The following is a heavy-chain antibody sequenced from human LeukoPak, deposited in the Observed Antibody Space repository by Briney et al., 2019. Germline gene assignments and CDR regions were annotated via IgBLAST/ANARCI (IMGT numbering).Heavy chain of an antibody. CDR1: GDSISSYY. CDR2: IYYSGST. V-gene: IGHV4-59*01. Sequence: PSETLSLTCTVSGDSISSYYWSWVRQPPGKGLEWIGYIYYSGSTNYNPSLKRRVTISVDTSKNQCSLKLTSVTAADTAVYYCARDGYISGTDYWGQGTLVTVSS. J-gene: IGHJ4*02. D-gene: IGHD5-18*01. CDR3: ARDGYISGTDY.